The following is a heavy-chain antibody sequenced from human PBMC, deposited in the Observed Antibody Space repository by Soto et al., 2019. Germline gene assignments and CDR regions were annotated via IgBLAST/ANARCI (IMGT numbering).Heavy chain of an antibody. CDR3: ARDGMYYYDSSGFDY. J-gene: IGHJ4*02. V-gene: IGHV1-3*01. D-gene: IGHD3-22*01. Sequence: ASVKVSCKASGYTLTSYAMHWVRQAPGQRLEWMGWINAGNGNTKYSQKFQGRVTITRDTSASTAYMELSSLRSEDTAVYYCARDGMYYYDSSGFDYWGQGTLVTVSS. CDR1: GYTLTSYA. CDR2: INAGNGNT.